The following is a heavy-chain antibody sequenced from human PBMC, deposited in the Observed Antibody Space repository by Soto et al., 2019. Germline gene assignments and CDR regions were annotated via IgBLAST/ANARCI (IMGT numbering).Heavy chain of an antibody. J-gene: IGHJ4*02. CDR2: ISSSGSTI. CDR1: GFTFSSYE. CDR3: AREKIAARHPYYFDY. D-gene: IGHD6-6*01. V-gene: IGHV3-48*03. Sequence: EVQLVESGGGLVQPGGSLRLSCAASGFTFSSYEMNWVRQAPGKGLEWVSYISSSGSTIYYADSVKGRFTISRDHAKNPLYLQMNSLRAEDTAVYYCAREKIAARHPYYFDYWGQGTLVTVSS.